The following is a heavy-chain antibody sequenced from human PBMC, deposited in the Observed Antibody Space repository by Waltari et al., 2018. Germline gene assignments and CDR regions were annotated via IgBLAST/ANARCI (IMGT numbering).Heavy chain of an antibody. CDR1: GFTFSSYA. CDR2: ISGSVGSP. J-gene: IGHJ4*02. CDR3: AKVADYYGSGSYWN. V-gene: IGHV3-23*01. D-gene: IGHD3-10*01. Sequence: EVQLLESGGGLVQPGGYLRLSCAASGFTFSSYALGWVRQAPGKGLEWFSAISGSVGSPYYADSVKGRFTISRDNSKNTLYLQMNSLRAEDTAVYYCAKVADYYGSGSYWNWGQGTLVTVSS.